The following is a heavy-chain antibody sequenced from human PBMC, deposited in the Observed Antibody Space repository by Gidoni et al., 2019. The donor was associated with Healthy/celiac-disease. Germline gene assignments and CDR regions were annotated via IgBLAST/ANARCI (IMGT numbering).Heavy chain of an antibody. V-gene: IGHV4-31*03. D-gene: IGHD2-15*01. CDR3: AGVSPKLSRYCSGGSCYDY. CDR1: GGPISSGGYY. Sequence: QVQLQESGPGLVKPSQTLSLPCTVSGGPISSGGYYWSWIRQHPGKGLEWIGYIYYSGRTYYNPSLKSRVTISVDTSKNQFSLKLSSVTAADTAVYYCAGVSPKLSRYCSGGSCYDYWGQGTLVTVSS. J-gene: IGHJ4*02. CDR2: IYYSGRT.